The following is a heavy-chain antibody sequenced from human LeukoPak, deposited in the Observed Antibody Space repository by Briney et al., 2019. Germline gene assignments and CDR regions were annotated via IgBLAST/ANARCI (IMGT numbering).Heavy chain of an antibody. CDR2: ISAYNGNT. CDR3: ARDSSSSADYYYGMDV. V-gene: IGHV1-18*01. J-gene: IGHJ6*02. CDR1: GYTLTSYG. D-gene: IGHD6-6*01. Sequence: GASVKVSCKASGYTLTSYGISWVRQAPGQGLEWMGWISAYNGNTNYAQKLQGRVTMTTDTSTSTAYMELRSLRSDDTAVYYCARDSSSSADYYYGMDVWGQGTTVTVSS.